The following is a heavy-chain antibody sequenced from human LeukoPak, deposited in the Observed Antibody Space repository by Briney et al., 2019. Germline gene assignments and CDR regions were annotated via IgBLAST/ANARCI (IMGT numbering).Heavy chain of an antibody. V-gene: IGHV5-10-1*01. CDR2: IDPSDSYT. D-gene: IGHD3-10*01. Sequence: GEPLQISCTGSGYSFTSYWISWVRQIPGKGLEWMARIDPSDSYTNYSPSFQGHVTISADKSISTAYLQWSSLKASDTAMYYCAIMVRGVIYNWFDTWGQGTLVTVSS. J-gene: IGHJ5*02. CDR1: GYSFTSYW. CDR3: AIMVRGVIYNWFDT.